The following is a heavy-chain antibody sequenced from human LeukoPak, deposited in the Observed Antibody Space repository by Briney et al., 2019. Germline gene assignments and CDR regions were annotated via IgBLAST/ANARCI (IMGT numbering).Heavy chain of an antibody. V-gene: IGHV4-34*01. CDR3: ARDHGGAAAGIDY. CDR2: INHSGST. J-gene: IGHJ4*02. Sequence: PSETLSLTCAVYGGSFSGYYWSWIRQPPGKGLEWIGEINHSGSTNYNPSLKSRVTISVDTSKNQFSLKLSSVTAADTAVYYCARDHGGAAAGIDYWGQGTLVTVSS. D-gene: IGHD6-13*01. CDR1: GGSFSGYY.